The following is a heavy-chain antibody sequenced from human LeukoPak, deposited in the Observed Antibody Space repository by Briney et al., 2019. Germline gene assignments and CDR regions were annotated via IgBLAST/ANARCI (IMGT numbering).Heavy chain of an antibody. CDR3: ARFVGYSSSWYSSRSGWFDP. Sequence: PSETLSLTCTVSGGSISSYYWSWIRQPPGKGLEWIGYIYYSGSTNYNPSLKSRVTISVDTSKNQFSLKLSSVTAADTAVYYCARFVGYSSSWYSSRSGWFDPWGQGTLVTVSS. CDR1: GGSISSYY. V-gene: IGHV4-59*12. D-gene: IGHD6-13*01. J-gene: IGHJ5*02. CDR2: IYYSGST.